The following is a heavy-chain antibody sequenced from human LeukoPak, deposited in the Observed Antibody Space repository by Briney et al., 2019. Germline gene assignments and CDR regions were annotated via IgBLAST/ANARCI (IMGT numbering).Heavy chain of an antibody. Sequence: GSLRLSCAASGFTFSSYGMHWVRQAPGKGLEWVAVIWYDGSNKYYADSVKGRFTISRDNSKNTVYLQMNSLRAEDTAVYYCARAAAAGIYFDYWGQGTLVTVSS. J-gene: IGHJ4*02. CDR1: GFTFSSYG. D-gene: IGHD6-13*01. V-gene: IGHV3-33*01. CDR2: IWYDGSNK. CDR3: ARAAAAGIYFDY.